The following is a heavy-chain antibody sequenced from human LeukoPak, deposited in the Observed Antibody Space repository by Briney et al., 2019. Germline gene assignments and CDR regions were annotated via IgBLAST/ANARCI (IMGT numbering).Heavy chain of an antibody. V-gene: IGHV3-23*01. CDR1: GFAFSVYA. D-gene: IGHD1-26*01. Sequence: GGSLRLSCAASGFAFSVYAMSWLRQPPGKGLEWVSTINANSVSTSYADSVKGRFTISRDNAKNSLYLQMNSLRAEDTAVYYCARDSGIYSGSYYYFNYWGQGTLVTVSS. CDR2: INANSVST. J-gene: IGHJ4*02. CDR3: ARDSGIYSGSYYYFNY.